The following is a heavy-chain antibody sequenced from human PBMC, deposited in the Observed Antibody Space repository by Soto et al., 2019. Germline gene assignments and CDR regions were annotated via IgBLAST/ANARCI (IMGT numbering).Heavy chain of an antibody. CDR1: GYTFTSYG. CDR2: ISAYNGNT. V-gene: IGHV1-18*01. J-gene: IGHJ4*02. Sequence: ASVKVSCKASGYTFTSYGISWVRQAPGQGLEWMGWISAYNGNTNYAQKLQGRVTMTTDTSTSTACMELRSLRSDDTAVYYCARQSSGWPRLFDYWGQGTLVTVSS. CDR3: ARQSSGWPRLFDY. D-gene: IGHD6-19*01.